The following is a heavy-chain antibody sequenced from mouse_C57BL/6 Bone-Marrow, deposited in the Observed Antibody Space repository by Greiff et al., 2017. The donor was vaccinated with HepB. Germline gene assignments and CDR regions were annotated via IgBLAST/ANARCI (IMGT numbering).Heavy chain of an antibody. CDR3: ARASYGSYYFDY. J-gene: IGHJ2*01. CDR2: ISDGGSYT. CDR1: GFTFSSYA. D-gene: IGHD2-2*01. V-gene: IGHV5-4*03. Sequence: EVKVEESGGGLVKPGGSLKLSCAASGFTFSSYAMSWVRQTPEKRLEWVATISDGGSYTYYPDNVKGRFTISRDNAKNNLYLQMSHLKSEDTAMYYCARASYGSYYFDYWGQGTTLTVSS.